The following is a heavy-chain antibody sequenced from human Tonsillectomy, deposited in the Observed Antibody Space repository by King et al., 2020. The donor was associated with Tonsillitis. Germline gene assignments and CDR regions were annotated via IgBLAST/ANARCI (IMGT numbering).Heavy chain of an antibody. CDR3: AREEWSDSSGYYFDY. J-gene: IGHJ4*02. CDR2: ISSSSSYI. Sequence: VQLVESGGGLVKPGGSLRLSCAASGFTFSSYSMNWVRQAPGKGLEWVSSISSSSSYIYYADSVKCRFTISRDNAKNSLYLQMNSLRAEDTAVYYCAREEWSDSSGYYFDYWGQGTLVTVSS. V-gene: IGHV3-21*01. D-gene: IGHD3-22*01. CDR1: GFTFSSYS.